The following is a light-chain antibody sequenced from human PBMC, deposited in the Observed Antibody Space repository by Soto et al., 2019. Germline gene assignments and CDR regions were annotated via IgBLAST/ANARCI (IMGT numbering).Light chain of an antibody. CDR2: DAS. CDR1: QSISSD. V-gene: IGKV3-15*01. CDR3: QQYNKWWT. Sequence: EIVMTQSAATLAVSPGERATLSCRASQSISSDLAWYQQKPGQAPRLLIYDASTRATGIPARFSGSGSGTEFTLTISSLQSEDFAIYYCQQYNKWWTFGQGTKVDIK. J-gene: IGKJ1*01.